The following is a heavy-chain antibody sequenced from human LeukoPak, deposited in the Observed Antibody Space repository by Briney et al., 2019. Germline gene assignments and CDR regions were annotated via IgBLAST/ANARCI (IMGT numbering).Heavy chain of an antibody. J-gene: IGHJ4*02. D-gene: IGHD2-2*01. CDR2: LYSGGST. CDR3: AAGQLLWNYFDY. V-gene: IGHV3-66*02. Sequence: GGSLRLSCAASGFTVSSKYMIWVRRAPGKGLEWVSVLYSGGSTYYADSVKGRFTISRDNSKNTLYLQMNSLRPEDTAVYYWAAGQLLWNYFDYWGQGTLVTVSS. CDR1: GFTVSSKY.